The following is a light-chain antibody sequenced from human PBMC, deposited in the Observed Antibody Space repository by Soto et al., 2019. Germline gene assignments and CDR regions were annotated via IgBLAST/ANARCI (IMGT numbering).Light chain of an antibody. Sequence: EIVLTQSPGTLSLSPGEKATLSCRASQSVGDTFLSWYQQKPGLATRLLIYGVSNRATGVPDRFSGSGSGTDFIPTISRREPEDFALYYCGQFVSSPPRTFGQGTKVEIK. CDR2: GVS. CDR3: GQFVSSPPRT. CDR1: QSVGDTF. V-gene: IGKV3-20*01. J-gene: IGKJ1*01.